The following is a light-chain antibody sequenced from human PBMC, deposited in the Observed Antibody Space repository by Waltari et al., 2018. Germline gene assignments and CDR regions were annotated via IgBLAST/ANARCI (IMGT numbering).Light chain of an antibody. CDR1: QSISNN. CDR2: DAS. CDR3: QHRYNWPRT. V-gene: IGKV3-11*01. J-gene: IGKJ1*01. Sequence: ILLTQSPVILSVSPGGRATLSSRASQSISNNLAWYQQKPGQAPRLLIYDASNRATGIPARFSGGGSGTDFTLTIASLEPEDLAVYYCQHRYNWPRTFGQGTKVEIK.